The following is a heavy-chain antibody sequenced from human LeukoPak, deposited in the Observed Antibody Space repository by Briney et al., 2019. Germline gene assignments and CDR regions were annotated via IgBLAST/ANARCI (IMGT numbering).Heavy chain of an antibody. CDR2: INAGNGNT. CDR1: GYTFTSYA. J-gene: IGHJ3*02. D-gene: IGHD3-22*01. CDR3: ARASYYYDSSGTHAFDI. V-gene: IGHV1-3*01. Sequence: ASVKVSCKASGYTFTSYAMHWVRQAPGQSLEWMGWINAGNGNTKYSQKFQGRVTITRDTSASTAYMELSSLRSEDTAVYYCARASYYYDSSGTHAFDIWGQGTMVTVSS.